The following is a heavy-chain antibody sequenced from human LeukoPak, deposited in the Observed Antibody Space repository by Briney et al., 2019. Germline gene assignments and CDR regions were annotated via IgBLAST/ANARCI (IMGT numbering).Heavy chain of an antibody. V-gene: IGHV3-30*03. CDR2: ISYDGSNK. CDR3: ARGGGIFDY. D-gene: IGHD3-16*01. J-gene: IGHJ4*02. Sequence: PGGSLRLSCAASGFTFSSYGMHWVSQAPGKGLEWVAVISYDGSNKYYADSVKGRFTISRDNAKNSLYLQMNSLRDEDTAVYYCARGGGIFDYWGQGTLVTVSS. CDR1: GFTFSSYG.